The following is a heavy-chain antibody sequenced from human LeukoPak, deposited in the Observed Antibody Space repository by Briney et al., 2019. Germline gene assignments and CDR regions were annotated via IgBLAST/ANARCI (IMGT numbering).Heavy chain of an antibody. D-gene: IGHD6-19*01. V-gene: IGHV3-21*01. CDR3: AKGKDSVAGATNDY. CDR2: ISSSGTYK. J-gene: IGHJ4*02. CDR1: RFTFSSYG. Sequence: GGSLRLSCVVSRFTFSSYGMRWVRQAPGKGLEWVSSISSSGTYKYHADSVKGRLTISRDNAKNSMYLQMNRVRGEDMAVYYCAKGKDSVAGATNDYWGQGTLVTVSS.